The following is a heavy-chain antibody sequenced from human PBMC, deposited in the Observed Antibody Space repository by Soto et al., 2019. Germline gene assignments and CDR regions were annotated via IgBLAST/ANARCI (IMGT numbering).Heavy chain of an antibody. D-gene: IGHD2-2*03. CDR3: ARAGYCSSTSCSAPYYYYMDV. J-gene: IGHJ6*03. CDR2: ISAYNGNT. Sequence: EASVKVSCKASGYTFTSYGISWVRQAPGQGLEWMGWISAYNGNTNYAQKLQGRVTMTTDTSTSTAYMELRSLRSDDTAVYYCARAGYCSSTSCSAPYYYYMDVWGKGTTVTVSS. CDR1: GYTFTSYG. V-gene: IGHV1-18*01.